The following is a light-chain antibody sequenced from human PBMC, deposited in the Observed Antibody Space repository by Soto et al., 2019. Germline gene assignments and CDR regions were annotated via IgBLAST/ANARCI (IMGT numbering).Light chain of an antibody. Sequence: EIVLTQSPGTLSLSAGERATLSCRASQSVSSIYLAWYQQKPGQAPRLLINGASSRAIGIPARFSGSGSGMDFTLTITSLEPEDFAVYYCQQYGSSPITFGQGTRLDIK. CDR3: QQYGSSPIT. V-gene: IGKV3-20*01. CDR2: GAS. CDR1: QSVSSIY. J-gene: IGKJ5*01.